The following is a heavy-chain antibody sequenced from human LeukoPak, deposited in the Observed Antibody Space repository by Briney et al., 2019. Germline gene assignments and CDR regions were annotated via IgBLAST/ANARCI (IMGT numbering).Heavy chain of an antibody. Sequence: SETLSLTCIVYVASIGGGTSNWGGIRQPPGKGLEWIGSIYYTGSTYDNPSLKSRVTISVDTSKNQFSLKLSSVTAADTAVYYCARRGGSGRAFDYWGQGTLVTVSS. CDR1: VASIGGGTSN. V-gene: IGHV4-39*01. CDR2: IYYTGST. J-gene: IGHJ4*02. D-gene: IGHD1-26*01. CDR3: ARRGGSGRAFDY.